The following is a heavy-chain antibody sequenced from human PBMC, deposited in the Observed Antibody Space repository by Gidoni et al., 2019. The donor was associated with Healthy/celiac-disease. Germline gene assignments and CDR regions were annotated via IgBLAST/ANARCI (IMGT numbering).Heavy chain of an antibody. CDR3: ATHPVARPWDYYYYGMDV. J-gene: IGHJ6*02. V-gene: IGHV1-58*01. D-gene: IGHD1-26*01. CDR1: GSTVTSSA. CDR2: IVVGSGNT. Sequence: QMQLVQAGPEVKKPGTSVKVACKASGSTVTSSALQWGRQARGQRLEWIGWIVVGSGNTHYAQKFQERVTITRDMSTITAYMELSSLRSEDTAVYYCATHPVARPWDYYYYGMDVWGQGTTVTVSS.